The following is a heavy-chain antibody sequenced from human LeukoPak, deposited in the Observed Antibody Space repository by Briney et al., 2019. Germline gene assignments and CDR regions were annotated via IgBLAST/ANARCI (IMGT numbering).Heavy chain of an antibody. CDR2: INHSGST. V-gene: IGHV4-34*01. D-gene: IGHD2-2*01. CDR3: ASLGRGVPAAIPSY. CDR1: GGSFSSYY. J-gene: IGHJ4*02. Sequence: SETLSLTCAVYGGSFSSYYWSWIRQPPGKGLEWTGEINHSGSTNYNPSLKSRVTISVDTSKNQFSLKLSSVTAADTAVYYCASLGRGVPAAIPSYWGQGTLVTVSS.